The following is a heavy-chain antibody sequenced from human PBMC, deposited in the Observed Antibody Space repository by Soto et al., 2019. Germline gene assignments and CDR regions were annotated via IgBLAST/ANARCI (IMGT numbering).Heavy chain of an antibody. CDR1: GFTFSSYS. V-gene: IGHV3-21*01. Sequence: EVQLVESGGGLVQPGGSLRLSCAASGFTFSSYSMNWVRQAPGKGLEWVSSISSSSSYIYYADSVKGRFTISRDNAKNSLYLQMNSLRAEDTAVYYCARDGDYGDYVDAFDIWGQGTMVTVSS. D-gene: IGHD4-17*01. J-gene: IGHJ3*02. CDR2: ISSSSSYI. CDR3: ARDGDYGDYVDAFDI.